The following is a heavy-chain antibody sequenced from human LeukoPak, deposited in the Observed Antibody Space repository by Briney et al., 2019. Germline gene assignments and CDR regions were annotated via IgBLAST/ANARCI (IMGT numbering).Heavy chain of an antibody. V-gene: IGHV1-3*01. CDR2: INAGNGNT. J-gene: IGHJ4*02. CDR1: GYTFTSYA. Sequence: ASVKVSCKASGYTFTSYAMHWVRQAPGQRLEWMGWINAGNGNTKYSQKFQGRVTITRDTSASTAYMELSSLRSEDTAMYYCARGYGDYGWDYWGQGTLVTVSS. CDR3: ARGYGDYGWDY. D-gene: IGHD4-17*01.